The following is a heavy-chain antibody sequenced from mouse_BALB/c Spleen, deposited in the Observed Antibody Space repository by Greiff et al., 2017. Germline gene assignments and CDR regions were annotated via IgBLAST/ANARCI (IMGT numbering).Heavy chain of an antibody. J-gene: IGHJ4*01. CDR1: GYTFTSYY. CDR3: TRPYYGNYFAMDY. CDR2: INPSNGGT. V-gene: IGHV1S81*02. Sequence: VQLVESGAELVKPGASVKLSCTASGYTFTSYYMYWVKQRPGQGLEWIGEINPSNGGTNFNEKFKSKATLTVDKSSSTAYMQLSSLTSEDSAVYYGTRPYYGNYFAMDYWGQGTSVTVAS. D-gene: IGHD2-10*01.